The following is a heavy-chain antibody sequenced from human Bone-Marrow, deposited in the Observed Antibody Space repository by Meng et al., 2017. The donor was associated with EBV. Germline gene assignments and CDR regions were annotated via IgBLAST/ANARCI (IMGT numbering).Heavy chain of an antibody. V-gene: IGHV1-69*13. CDR2: LIPMSDAP. CDR3: ASESGRGFTPDY. D-gene: IGHD3-10*01. Sequence: QVQLVQSGAEVKKPGASVKVSCKASGYTFTSYAMHWVRQAPGQGLEWMGGLIPMSDAPHYAQKFQGRVTITADESTSTHYMHLSGLTSDDTAVYYCASESGRGFTPDYWGQGTLVTVSS. CDR1: GYTFTSYA. J-gene: IGHJ4*02.